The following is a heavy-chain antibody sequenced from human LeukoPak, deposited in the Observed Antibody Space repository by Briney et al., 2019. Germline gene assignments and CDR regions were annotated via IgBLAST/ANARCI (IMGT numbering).Heavy chain of an antibody. CDR2: ISGSGGST. Sequence: PGGSLRLSCAASGFTFSSYAMSWVRQAPGKGLEWVSAISGSGGSTYYADSVKGRFTISRDNSKNTLYLQMNNLRADDTALYYCAKDRVSYYNSVGYYFDYWGQGNLVTVSS. V-gene: IGHV3-23*01. D-gene: IGHD3-22*01. J-gene: IGHJ4*02. CDR1: GFTFSSYA. CDR3: AKDRVSYYNSVGYYFDY.